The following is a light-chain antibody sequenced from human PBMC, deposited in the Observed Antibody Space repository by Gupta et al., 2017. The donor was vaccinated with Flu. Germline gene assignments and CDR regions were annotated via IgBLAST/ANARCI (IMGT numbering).Light chain of an antibody. CDR3: QAWDSSTAV. V-gene: IGLV3-1*01. CDR1: KLGDKY. CDR2: QGS. J-gene: IGLJ3*02. Sequence: SYELTPPPSVCVSPGQTASITCSGDKLGDKYASWHQQRPGQSPVLVIYQGSKRPSGIPERFSGSNSGNTATLTICGTQAMDEADYYCQAWDSSTAVFGGGTKLTVL.